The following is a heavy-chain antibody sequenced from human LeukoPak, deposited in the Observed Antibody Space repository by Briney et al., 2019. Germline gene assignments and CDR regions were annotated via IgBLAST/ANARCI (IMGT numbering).Heavy chain of an antibody. V-gene: IGHV4-59*01. CDR1: GGSINNYY. D-gene: IGHD6-13*01. Sequence: PSETLSLTCSVSGGSINNYYWTWIRRTPGKGLEWIGYVYYSGSTHSNPSFKSRVSISLDTSKNQFSLKLKSVTAADTAVYYCTRETVVGVAAGTFDQWGQGTLVTVSS. CDR2: VYYSGST. J-gene: IGHJ4*02. CDR3: TRETVVGVAAGTFDQ.